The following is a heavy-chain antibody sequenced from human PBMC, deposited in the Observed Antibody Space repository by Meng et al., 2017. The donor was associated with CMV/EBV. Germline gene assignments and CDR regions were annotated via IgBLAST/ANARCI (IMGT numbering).Heavy chain of an antibody. CDR3: ANSRYSSSWYSY. D-gene: IGHD6-13*01. J-gene: IGHJ4*02. CDR1: GFNFSSYG. CDR2: IWYDGSNK. V-gene: IGHV3-33*06. Sequence: CAAYGFNFSSYGMHWVRQAPGKGLEWVAVIWYDGSNKYYADSVKGRFTISRDNSKNTLYLQMNSLRAEDTAVYYCANSRYSSSWYSYWGQGTLVTVSS.